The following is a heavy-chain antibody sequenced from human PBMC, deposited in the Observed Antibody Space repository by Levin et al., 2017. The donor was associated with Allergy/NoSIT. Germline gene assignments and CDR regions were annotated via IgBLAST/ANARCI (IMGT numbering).Heavy chain of an antibody. CDR2: ISRSGDGT. J-gene: IGHJ6*02. CDR3: AKSDSRSGRSRRKDGMDG. CDR1: GFTFSSYP. D-gene: IGHD6-13*01. V-gene: IGHV3-23*01. Sequence: GGSLRLSCAASGFTFSSYPMSWVRQAPGKGLEWVSGISRSGDGTYYADSVDGRFTISRDNSQNTLSLQMNSLRVDDTATYYCAKSDSRSGRSRRKDGMDGWGQGTTVTVSS.